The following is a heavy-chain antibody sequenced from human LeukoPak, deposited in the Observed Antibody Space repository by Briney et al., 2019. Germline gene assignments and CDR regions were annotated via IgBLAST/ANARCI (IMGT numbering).Heavy chain of an antibody. J-gene: IGHJ4*02. CDR2: ISGSGGST. V-gene: IGHV3-23*01. D-gene: IGHD2-2*01. Sequence: GGTLRLSCAASGFTFSTYGMSWVRQAPGKGLEWVSIISGSGGSTYYADSVKGRFTISRDNSKNTLYLQMSSLRVEDTAVYYCAKDSLRTVPAASFDNWGQGTLVTVSS. CDR1: GFTFSTYG. CDR3: AKDSLRTVPAASFDN.